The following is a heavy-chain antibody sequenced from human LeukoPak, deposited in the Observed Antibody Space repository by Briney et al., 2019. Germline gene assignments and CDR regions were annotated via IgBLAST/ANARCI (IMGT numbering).Heavy chain of an antibody. D-gene: IGHD4-23*01. CDR2: INAGNGST. Sequence: ASVKVSCKASGYTFTSYAMHWVRQAPGETLEWMGWINAGNGSTKYSQKFQGRVTITRDTSASTAYMELSSLRSEDTAVYYCAKGGNWGYYFDYWGQGTLVTVSS. V-gene: IGHV1-3*01. CDR3: AKGGNWGYYFDY. J-gene: IGHJ4*02. CDR1: GYTFTSYA.